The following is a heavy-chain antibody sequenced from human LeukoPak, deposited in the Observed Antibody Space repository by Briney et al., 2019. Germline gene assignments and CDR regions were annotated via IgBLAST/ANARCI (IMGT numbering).Heavy chain of an antibody. D-gene: IGHD3-22*01. Sequence: GVYLRLYCAASGFTFSSYAMIRLRQAPGQGLEWVSAISGSGGSTYYADSVKGRFTISRDNSKNTLYLQMNSLRAEDTAVYYCAKDRVRYCDSSGTLDAFDIWGQGTMVTVSS. J-gene: IGHJ3*02. CDR2: ISGSGGST. CDR3: AKDRVRYCDSSGTLDAFDI. V-gene: IGHV3-23*01. CDR1: GFTFSSYA.